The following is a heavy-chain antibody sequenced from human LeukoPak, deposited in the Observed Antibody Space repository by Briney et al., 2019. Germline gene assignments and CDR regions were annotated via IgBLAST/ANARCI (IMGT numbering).Heavy chain of an antibody. CDR2: ISSSSSYI. J-gene: IGHJ4*02. V-gene: IGHV3-21*01. CDR1: GFTFSSYS. D-gene: IGHD1-1*01. Sequence: PGGSLRLSCAASGFTFSSYSMNWVRQAPGKGLEWVSSISSSSSYIYYADSVKGRFTISRDNAKNSLYLQMNSLRAEDTAVYYCARGNTGTTQEFDYWGQGTLVTVSS. CDR3: ARGNTGTTQEFDY.